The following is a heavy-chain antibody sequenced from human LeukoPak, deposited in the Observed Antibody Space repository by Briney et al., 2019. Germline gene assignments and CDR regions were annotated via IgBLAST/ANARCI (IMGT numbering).Heavy chain of an antibody. J-gene: IGHJ4*02. D-gene: IGHD6-13*01. CDR1: GGSISNYY. CDR2: IYSSGRT. Sequence: SETLSLTCTVSGGSISNYYWSWIRQPPGEGLEWIGYIYSSGRTNYNPSLKSRVTISVNTSKNHFSLNLSSVTAADTAVYYCARWLSIAAAGIVYRGQGTPVTVSS. CDR3: ARWLSIAAAGIVY. V-gene: IGHV4-59*01.